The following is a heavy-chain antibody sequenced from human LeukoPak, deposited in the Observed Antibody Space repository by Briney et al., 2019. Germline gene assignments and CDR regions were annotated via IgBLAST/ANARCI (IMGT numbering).Heavy chain of an antibody. CDR1: GGSISSSTYY. Sequence: SETLSLTCSVSGGSISSSTYYWGWIRQPPGKGLEWIGTIYYTGSTYYNPPLMSRVTVSADTSKDEFSLKLYSVTASDTAVYYCARLWSGYPDYWGQGTLVTVSS. CDR3: ARLWSGYPDY. V-gene: IGHV4-39*01. CDR2: IYYTGST. D-gene: IGHD3-3*01. J-gene: IGHJ4*02.